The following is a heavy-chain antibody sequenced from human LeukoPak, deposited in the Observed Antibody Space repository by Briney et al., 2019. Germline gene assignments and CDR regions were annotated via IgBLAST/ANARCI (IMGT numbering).Heavy chain of an antibody. Sequence: PGGSLRLSCAASGFTFSSYAMSWVRQAPGKGLEWVSAISGSGGSTYYADSVKGRFTISRDNSKNTLSLQMNSLRAEDTAVYYCASNLSTSSYWYFDLWGRGTLVTVSS. CDR1: GFTFSSYA. CDR3: ASNLSTSSYWYFDL. CDR2: ISGSGGST. J-gene: IGHJ2*01. D-gene: IGHD1-1*01. V-gene: IGHV3-23*01.